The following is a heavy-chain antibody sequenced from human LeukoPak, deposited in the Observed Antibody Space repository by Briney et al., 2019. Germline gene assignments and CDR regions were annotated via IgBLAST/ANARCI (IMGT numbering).Heavy chain of an antibody. J-gene: IGHJ3*02. V-gene: IGHV3-74*01. CDR2: IQYDGSTT. CDR3: ARALVAGVTLNTLDI. Sequence: GGSLRLSCAASGFSFSSYWMHWVRQVPGKGLVWVARIQYDGSTTNYADSVKGRFPISRDNAKKTLYVQMNSLRAEDTAVYYCARALVAGVTLNTLDIWGQGTMVTVSS. D-gene: IGHD2-15*01. CDR1: GFSFSSYW.